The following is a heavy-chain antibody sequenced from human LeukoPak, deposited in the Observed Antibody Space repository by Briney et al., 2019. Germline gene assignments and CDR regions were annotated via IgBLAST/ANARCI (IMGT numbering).Heavy chain of an antibody. CDR2: IYPGDSDT. J-gene: IGHJ4*02. CDR3: ARIPIAVCYTFDY. D-gene: IGHD6-19*01. Sequence: GESLKISCKGSGYSFTSYWIGWVRQMPGKGLEWMGIIYPGDSDTRYSPSFQGQVTISADKSNSTAYLQSSSLKASDTAMYYCARIPIAVCYTFDYWGQGTLVTVSS. CDR1: GYSFTSYW. V-gene: IGHV5-51*01.